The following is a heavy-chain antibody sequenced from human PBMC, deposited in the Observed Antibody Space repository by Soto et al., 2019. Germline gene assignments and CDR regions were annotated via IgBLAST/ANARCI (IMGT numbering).Heavy chain of an antibody. J-gene: IGHJ4*02. Sequence: EVQLVQSGAEEKEPGQSLSISCQASGYVFTKYWIGWVRQSPGKGLEWVGFIAPTNSDARYSPSFQGQVTMSADMSINTVYLHWNNVKASDSGMYFCARHEVEPVAAFGNYWGQGTLVTVSS. CDR2: IAPTNSDA. V-gene: IGHV5-51*01. D-gene: IGHD6-19*01. CDR3: ARHEVEPVAAFGNY. CDR1: GYVFTKYW.